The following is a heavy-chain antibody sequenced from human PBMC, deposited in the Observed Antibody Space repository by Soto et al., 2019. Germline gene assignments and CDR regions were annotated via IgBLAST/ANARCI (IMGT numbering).Heavy chain of an antibody. Sequence: SETLSLTCAVYGGSFSGYYWSWIRQPPGKGLEWIGEINHSGSTNYNPSLKSRVTISVDTSKNQFSLKLSSVTAADTAVYYCARGTATDYWGQGTLVTISS. CDR3: ARGTATDY. CDR2: INHSGST. J-gene: IGHJ4*02. CDR1: GGSFSGYY. V-gene: IGHV4-34*01.